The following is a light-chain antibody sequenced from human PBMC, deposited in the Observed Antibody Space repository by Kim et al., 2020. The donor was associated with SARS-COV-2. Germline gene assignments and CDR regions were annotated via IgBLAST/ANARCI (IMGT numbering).Light chain of an antibody. V-gene: IGLV3-1*01. CDR3: QAWDSSTVV. CDR2: HDS. J-gene: IGLJ2*01. CDR1: KLGDKY. Sequence: SYELTQPPSVSVSPGQTASITCYGDKLGDKYACWYQQKPGQSPVLVIYHDSKRPSGIPERFSGSNSGNTATLTINGTQAMDEADYYCQAWDSSTVVFGGG.